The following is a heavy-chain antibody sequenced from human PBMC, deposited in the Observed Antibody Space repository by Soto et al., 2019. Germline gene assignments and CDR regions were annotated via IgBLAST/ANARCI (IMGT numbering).Heavy chain of an antibody. CDR1: GYTFTNYG. Sequence: QVQLVQSGAEVKKPGASVKVSCKASGYTFTNYGISWVRQAPGQGLEWMGWISAYNGNTNYAQKLQGRVTMTTDTSTSTAYMELRSMRSDDTAVYYCAGAQGPYCSSTSCHNFDYWGQGTLVTVSS. J-gene: IGHJ4*02. D-gene: IGHD2-2*02. V-gene: IGHV1-18*01. CDR3: AGAQGPYCSSTSCHNFDY. CDR2: ISAYNGNT.